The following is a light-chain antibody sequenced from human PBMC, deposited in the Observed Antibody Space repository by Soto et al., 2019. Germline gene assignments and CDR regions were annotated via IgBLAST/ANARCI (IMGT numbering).Light chain of an antibody. CDR2: QDD. Sequence: SSELTQPPSVSVSPGQTVSIACSGDQLGDRYVCWYQQKPGQSPVLVIYQDDKRPSGIPERFSGSNSRNTATLTISGTQAMDEADYYCQAWDSSTVSYVFGIGTKLTVL. CDR1: QLGDRY. V-gene: IGLV3-1*01. CDR3: QAWDSSTVSYV. J-gene: IGLJ1*01.